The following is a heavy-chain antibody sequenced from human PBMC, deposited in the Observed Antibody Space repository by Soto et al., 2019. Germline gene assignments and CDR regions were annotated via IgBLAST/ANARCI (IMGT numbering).Heavy chain of an antibody. Sequence: GGSLRLSCAASGFTFSSYAMSWVRQAPGKGLEWVSAISGSGGSTYYADSVKGRFTISRDNSKNTLYLQMNSLRAEDTAVYYCAKDSTQLWFGELSYYYMDVWGKGTTVTVSS. J-gene: IGHJ6*03. CDR3: AKDSTQLWFGELSYYYMDV. CDR1: GFTFSSYA. CDR2: ISGSGGST. D-gene: IGHD3-10*01. V-gene: IGHV3-23*01.